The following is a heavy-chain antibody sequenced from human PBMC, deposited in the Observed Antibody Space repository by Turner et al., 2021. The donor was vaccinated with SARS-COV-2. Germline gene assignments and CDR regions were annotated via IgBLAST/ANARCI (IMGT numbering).Heavy chain of an antibody. CDR3: ARRLVVQGTDDYSYYYGMDV. CDR1: GGSISSSSYY. V-gene: IGHV4-39*01. CDR2: IYDSGST. Sequence: QLQLQESGPGLVKPSETLSLTCTVSGGSISSSSYYWGWIRQPPGKGLEWIGNIYDSGSTYYNPSRKSRVTISVDTSKNQFSLKRSSVTATDTAVYYCARRLVVQGTDDYSYYYGMDVWGQGTTVTVSS. J-gene: IGHJ6*02. D-gene: IGHD3-22*01.